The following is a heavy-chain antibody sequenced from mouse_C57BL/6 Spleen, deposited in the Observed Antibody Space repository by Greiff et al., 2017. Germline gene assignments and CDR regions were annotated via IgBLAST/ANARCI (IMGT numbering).Heavy chain of an antibody. J-gene: IGHJ1*03. CDR3: ARSTLSYYYGSYWYFDV. CDR2: IYPGDGDT. Sequence: QVQLKQSGAELVKPGASVKISCKASGYAFSSYWMNWVKQRPGKGLEWIGQIYPGDGDTNYNGKFKGKATLTADKSSSTAYMQLSSLTSEDSAVYFCARSTLSYYYGSYWYFDVWGTGTTVTVSS. D-gene: IGHD1-1*01. CDR1: GYAFSSYW. V-gene: IGHV1-80*01.